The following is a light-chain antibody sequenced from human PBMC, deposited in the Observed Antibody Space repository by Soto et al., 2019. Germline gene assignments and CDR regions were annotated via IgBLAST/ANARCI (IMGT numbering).Light chain of an antibody. CDR2: AAS. CDR1: QGISNY. V-gene: IGKV1-27*01. CDR3: EEYNSAPWT. Sequence: DIQMTQSPSSLSASVGDRVTITCRASQGISNYLAKYQQKPGKVPTLLIYAASTLQSGVPSRLSSSGSWTDFTLTISTLQPEDVATYYCEEYNSAPWTVGQGTKVEIK. J-gene: IGKJ1*01.